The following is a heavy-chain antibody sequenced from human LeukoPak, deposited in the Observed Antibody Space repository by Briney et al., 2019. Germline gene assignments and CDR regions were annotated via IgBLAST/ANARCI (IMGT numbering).Heavy chain of an antibody. V-gene: IGHV1-18*01. CDR2: ISGYNGDT. Sequence: ASVTVSCKASGYTFTAYGISWVRQAPGQGLEGMGWISGYNGDTKYAQRFEGRVTMTTDTSTTTAFMDLRSLRSDDTAVYFCATSTGGYSDLYFHYWGQGTLVSVSS. CDR3: ATSTGGYSDLYFHY. J-gene: IGHJ4*02. D-gene: IGHD3-22*01. CDR1: GYTFTAYG.